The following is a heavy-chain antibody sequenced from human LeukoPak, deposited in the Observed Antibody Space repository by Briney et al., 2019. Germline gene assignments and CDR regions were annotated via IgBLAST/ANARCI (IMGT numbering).Heavy chain of an antibody. V-gene: IGHV4-59*01. CDR3: ARPYDYGVHDAFDI. Sequence: PSETLSLTCTVSGGSISSYYWSWIRQPPGKGLEWIGYIYYSGSTNYNPSLKSLVTISVDTSKNQFSLKLSSVTAADTAVYYCARPYDYGVHDAFDIWGQGTMVTVSS. CDR2: IYYSGST. J-gene: IGHJ3*02. D-gene: IGHD4-17*01. CDR1: GGSISSYY.